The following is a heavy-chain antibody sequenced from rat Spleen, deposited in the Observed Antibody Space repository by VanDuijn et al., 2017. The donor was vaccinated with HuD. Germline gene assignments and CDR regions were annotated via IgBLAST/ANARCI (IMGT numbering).Heavy chain of an antibody. CDR2: ISSGGNT. CDR1: GFSLTSNS. CDR3: ARWADY. J-gene: IGHJ2*01. V-gene: IGHV2-6*01. D-gene: IGHD4-6*01. Sequence: QVQLKESGPGLVQPSQTLSLTCTVSGFSLTSNSVSWVRQPPGKGLEWIAAISSGGNTYYNSALKSRLSISRDTSQSQVFLKMNSLQTEDTAMYFCARWADYWGQGVMVTVSS.